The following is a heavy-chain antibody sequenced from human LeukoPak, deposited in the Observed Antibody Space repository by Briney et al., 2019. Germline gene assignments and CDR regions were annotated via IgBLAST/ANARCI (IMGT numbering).Heavy chain of an antibody. D-gene: IGHD3-22*01. V-gene: IGHV4-59*01. CDR1: GGSISSYY. CDR3: ARVVDYYDSSGYYYAWFDP. J-gene: IGHJ5*02. CDR2: IYYSGST. Sequence: PSETLSLTCTVSGGSISSYYWSWIRQPPVKGLEWIGYIYYSGSTNYNPSLKSRVTISVDTSKNQFSLKLSSVTAADTAVYYCARVVDYYDSSGYYYAWFDPWGQGTLVTVSS.